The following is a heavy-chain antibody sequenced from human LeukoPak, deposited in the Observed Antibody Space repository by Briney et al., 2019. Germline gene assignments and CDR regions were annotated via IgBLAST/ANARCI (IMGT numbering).Heavy chain of an antibody. V-gene: IGHV3-30*02. J-gene: IGHJ3*02. Sequence: GGSLRLSCAASGFTFSSYGMHWVRQAPGKGLEWVAFIRYDGSNKYYADSVKGRFTISRDNSKNTLYLQMNSLRAEDTAVYYCAKGRMTLGYCSSTSCLDAFDIWGQGTMVTVSS. CDR1: GFTFSSYG. D-gene: IGHD2-2*01. CDR2: IRYDGSNK. CDR3: AKGRMTLGYCSSTSCLDAFDI.